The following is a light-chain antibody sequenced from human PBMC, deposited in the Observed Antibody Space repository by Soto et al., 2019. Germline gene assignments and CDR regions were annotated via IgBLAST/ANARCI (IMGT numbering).Light chain of an antibody. CDR2: GAS. V-gene: IGKV3D-20*02. CDR1: RSVSSSY. Sequence: IVLTQTQGSLSFSPGGRATRSWGSSRSVSSSYLAWYQQKPGQAPRLLIYGASSRATGIPDRFSGSGSGTEFTLTISSLQSEDFAVYYCQQRSNWPPEIPSGQGTRLEIK. CDR3: QQRSNWPPEIP. J-gene: IGKJ5*01.